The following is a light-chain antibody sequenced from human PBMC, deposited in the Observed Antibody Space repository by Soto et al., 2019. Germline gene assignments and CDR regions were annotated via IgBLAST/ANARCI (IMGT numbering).Light chain of an antibody. V-gene: IGLV2-8*01. CDR1: SSDGGGYNY. CDR3: SSDAGSSNV. Sequence: LPQPPSASVSPGQSVAISCTGTSSDGGGYNYVSWYQQHPGKAPKLMIYEVNKRPSGVPDRFSGSKSGNTASLTVSGLQAEDEADYYCSSDAGSSNVFGTGTKVTVL. J-gene: IGLJ1*01. CDR2: EVN.